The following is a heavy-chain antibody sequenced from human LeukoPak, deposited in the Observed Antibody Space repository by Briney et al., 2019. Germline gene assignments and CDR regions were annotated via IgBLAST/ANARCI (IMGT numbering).Heavy chain of an antibody. CDR1: GYTFTGYY. D-gene: IGHD3-10*01. Sequence: ASVKVSCKASGYTFTGYYMHWVRQAPGQGLELMGWINPNSGGTNYAQKFQGRVTMTRDTSISTAYMELSRLRSDDTAVYYCARTPLYGSGSVPIDYWGQGTLVTVSS. CDR2: INPNSGGT. J-gene: IGHJ4*02. CDR3: ARTPLYGSGSVPIDY. V-gene: IGHV1-2*02.